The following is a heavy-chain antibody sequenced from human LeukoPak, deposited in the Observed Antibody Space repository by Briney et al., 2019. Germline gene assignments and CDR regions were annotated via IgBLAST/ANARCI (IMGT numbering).Heavy chain of an antibody. Sequence: SETLSLTCTVSGGSISSSSYYWGWIRQPPGKGLEWIGSIYYSGSTYYNPSLKSRVTISVDTSKNQFSLKLSSVTAADTAVYYCARHLYCSSTSCHYYYYCYGMDVWGQGTTVTVSS. J-gene: IGHJ6*02. CDR1: GGSISSSSYY. D-gene: IGHD2-2*01. CDR3: ARHLYCSSTSCHYYYYCYGMDV. V-gene: IGHV4-39*01. CDR2: IYYSGST.